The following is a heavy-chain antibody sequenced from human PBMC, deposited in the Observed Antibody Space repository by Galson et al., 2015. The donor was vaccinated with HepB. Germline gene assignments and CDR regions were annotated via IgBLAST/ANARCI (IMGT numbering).Heavy chain of an antibody. CDR2: ISSSSSYI. D-gene: IGHD3-10*01. Sequence: GFTFGSYSMNWVRQAPGKGLEWVSSISSSSSYIYYADSVKGRFTISRDNAKNSLYLQMNSLRAEDTAVYYCARYNRGFREFSPYYYMDVWGKGTTVTVS. CDR3: ARYNRGFREFSPYYYMDV. J-gene: IGHJ6*03. V-gene: IGHV3-21*01. CDR1: GFTFGSYS.